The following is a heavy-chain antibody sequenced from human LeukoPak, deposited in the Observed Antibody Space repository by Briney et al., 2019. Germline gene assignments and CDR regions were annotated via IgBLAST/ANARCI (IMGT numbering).Heavy chain of an antibody. CDR1: GGSISSGSYY. CDR3: ARSSGYYLYYFDY. CDR2: IYTSGST. J-gene: IGHJ4*02. V-gene: IGHV4-61*02. Sequence: SQTLFLTCTVSGGSISSGSYYWSWIRQPAGKGLEWIGRIYTSGSTNYNPSLKSRVTISVDTSKNQFSLKLSSVTAEDTAVYYCARSSGYYLYYFDYWGQGTLVTVSS. D-gene: IGHD3-22*01.